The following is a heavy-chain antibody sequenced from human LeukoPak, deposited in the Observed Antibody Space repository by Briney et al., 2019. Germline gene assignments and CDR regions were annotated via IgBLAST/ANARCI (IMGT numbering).Heavy chain of an antibody. CDR2: ISYDGSNK. CDR3: ARDSPYYDFWSGGYYFDY. D-gene: IGHD3-3*01. V-gene: IGHV3-30*03. Sequence: GGSLRLSCAASGFTFSSYSMNWVRQAPGKGLEWVAVISYDGSNKYYADSVKGRFTISRDNSKNTLYLQMNSLRAEDTAVYYCARDSPYYDFWSGGYYFDYWGQGTLVTVSS. CDR1: GFTFSSYS. J-gene: IGHJ4*02.